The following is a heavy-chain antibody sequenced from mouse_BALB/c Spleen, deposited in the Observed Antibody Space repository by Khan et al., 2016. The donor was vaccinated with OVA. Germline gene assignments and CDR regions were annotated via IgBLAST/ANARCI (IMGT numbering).Heavy chain of an antibody. D-gene: IGHD3-3*01. Sequence: QVTLKESGPGILEPSQTLSLTCSFSGFSLSVSGLGVSWIRQPSGKGLEWLAHIYWDDHKRYYPSLQSRLTISKDTSRNQVFLKITSVDTADTATYDCVRRRDWYFDYWGQGTTLTVSS. V-gene: IGHV8-12*01. CDR3: VRRRDWYFDY. CDR2: IYWDDHK. J-gene: IGHJ2*01. CDR1: GFSLSVSGLG.